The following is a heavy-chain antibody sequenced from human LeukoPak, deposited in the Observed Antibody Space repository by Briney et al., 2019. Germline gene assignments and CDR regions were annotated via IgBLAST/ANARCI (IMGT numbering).Heavy chain of an antibody. J-gene: IGHJ3*02. D-gene: IGHD3-3*01. CDR3: ARDPYFDAFDM. Sequence: TGGSLRLSCVASGFIFCSYWMSWVRQAPGKGLEWVANIKDDGNEQYYVDSVRGRFAIFRDNAKNSLYLQMNSLRVEDTAMYYCARDPYFDAFDMWGQGTMVTVSS. CDR2: IKDDGNEQ. V-gene: IGHV3-7*01. CDR1: GFIFCSYW.